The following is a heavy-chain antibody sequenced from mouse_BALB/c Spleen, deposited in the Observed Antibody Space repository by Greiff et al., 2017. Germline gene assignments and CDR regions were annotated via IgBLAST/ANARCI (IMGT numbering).Heavy chain of an antibody. Sequence: VQRVESGPGLVAPSQSLSITCTVSGFSLTSYGVHWVRQPPGKGLEWLGVIWAGGSTNYNSALMSRLSISEDNSESQVFLKMNSLQTDDTAMYYCAKITTVVEEGAMDYWGQGTSVTVSA. V-gene: IGHV2-9*02. CDR2: IWAGGST. J-gene: IGHJ4*01. CDR3: AKITTVVEEGAMDY. D-gene: IGHD1-1*01. CDR1: GFSLTSYG.